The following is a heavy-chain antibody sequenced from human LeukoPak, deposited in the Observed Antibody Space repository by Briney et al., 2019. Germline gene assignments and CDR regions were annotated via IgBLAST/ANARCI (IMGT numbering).Heavy chain of an antibody. CDR1: GFTFSTYA. D-gene: IGHD5-12*01. CDR2: IGDSGDIP. Sequence: GGSLRLSCAVSGFTFSTYAMSWVRQAPGKGLEWVSGIGDSGDIPYYADSVKGRFTISRDNSKNTLYLQMNSLRPEDTAVYYCAKDRAGYSGARGFDYWGQGTLVTVSS. J-gene: IGHJ4*02. CDR3: AKDRAGYSGARGFDY. V-gene: IGHV3-23*01.